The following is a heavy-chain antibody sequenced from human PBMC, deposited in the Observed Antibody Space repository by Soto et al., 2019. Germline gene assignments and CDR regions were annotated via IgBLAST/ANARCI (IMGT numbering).Heavy chain of an antibody. CDR2: IYYSGST. V-gene: IGHV4-30-4*01. D-gene: IGHD3-10*01. J-gene: IGHJ5*02. CDR1: GGSISSGDYY. Sequence: SETLSLTCTVSGGSISSGDYYWSWIRQPPGKGLEWIGYIYYSGSTYYNPSLKSRVTISVDTSKNQFSLKLSSVTAADTAVYYCARGSVLLWFGESPNWFDPWGQGTLVTVSS. CDR3: ARGSVLLWFGESPNWFDP.